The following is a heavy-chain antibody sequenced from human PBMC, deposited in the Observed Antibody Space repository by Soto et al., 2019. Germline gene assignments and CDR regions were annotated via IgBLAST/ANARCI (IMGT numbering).Heavy chain of an antibody. V-gene: IGHV1-2*02. Sequence: GASVKVSGKASGYTFTGYYMHWVRQAPGQGLEWMGWINPNSGGTNYAQKFQGRVTMTRDTSISTAYMELSRLRSDDTAVYYCARDPSGIAVAANAFDIWGQGTMVTVSS. J-gene: IGHJ3*02. CDR3: ARDPSGIAVAANAFDI. CDR2: INPNSGGT. CDR1: GYTFTGYY. D-gene: IGHD6-19*01.